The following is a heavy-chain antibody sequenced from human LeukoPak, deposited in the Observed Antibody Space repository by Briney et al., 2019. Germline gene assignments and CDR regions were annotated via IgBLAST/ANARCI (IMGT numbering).Heavy chain of an antibody. J-gene: IGHJ5*02. CDR1: GGTFSSYA. D-gene: IGHD3-10*01. CDR2: IIPIFGTA. CDR3: ARDLYGSGSYYPQLLHWFDP. V-gene: IGHV1-69*05. Sequence: GASVKVSCKASGGTFSSYAISWVRQAPGQGLEWMGGIIPIFGTANYAQKFQGRVTITTDESTSTAYMELSSLRSEDTAVYYCARDLYGSGSYYPQLLHWFDPWGQGTLVTVSS.